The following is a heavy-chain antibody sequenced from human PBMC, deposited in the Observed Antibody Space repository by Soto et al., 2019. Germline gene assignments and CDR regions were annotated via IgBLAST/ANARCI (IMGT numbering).Heavy chain of an antibody. Sequence: SETLSLTCTVSGGSISSSNYYWGWIRQPPGKGLEWIGNIYYTGSAFYNPSLKSRDTISVDTSKKQFSMRLSTETAADTAVYYCARLFYDSSEHFDFWGQGTLVTVSS. D-gene: IGHD3-22*01. CDR3: ARLFYDSSEHFDF. J-gene: IGHJ4*02. V-gene: IGHV4-39*01. CDR2: IYYTGSA. CDR1: GGSISSSNYY.